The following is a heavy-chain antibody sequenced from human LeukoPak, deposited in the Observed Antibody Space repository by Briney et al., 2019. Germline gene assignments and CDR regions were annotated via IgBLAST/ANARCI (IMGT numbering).Heavy chain of an antibody. Sequence: SVKVSCKASGGTFSSYAISWVRQAPGQGLEWMGGIIPIFGTANYAQKFQGRVTITADESTSTAYMELSSLRSEDTAVYYCARGGDVYDSSGYYSDYWGQGTLVTVSS. CDR2: IIPIFGTA. CDR1: GGTFSSYA. V-gene: IGHV1-69*13. J-gene: IGHJ4*02. CDR3: ARGGDVYDSSGYYSDY. D-gene: IGHD3-22*01.